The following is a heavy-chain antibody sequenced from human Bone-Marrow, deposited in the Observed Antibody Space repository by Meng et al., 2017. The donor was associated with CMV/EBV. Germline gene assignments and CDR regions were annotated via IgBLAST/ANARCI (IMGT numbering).Heavy chain of an antibody. CDR3: AKDLEEWLPGFGY. Sequence: GGSLRLSCAASGFTFSSYGMHWVRQAPGKGLEWVAFIRYDGSNKYYADSVKGRFTIFRENSKNTLYLQMNSLRAEDTAVYYCAKDLEEWLPGFGYWGQGTLVTVSS. D-gene: IGHD3-3*01. V-gene: IGHV3-30*02. J-gene: IGHJ4*02. CDR1: GFTFSSYG. CDR2: IRYDGSNK.